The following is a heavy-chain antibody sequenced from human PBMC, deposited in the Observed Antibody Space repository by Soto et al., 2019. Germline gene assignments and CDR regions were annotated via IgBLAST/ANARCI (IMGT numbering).Heavy chain of an antibody. D-gene: IGHD3-22*01. CDR3: ARDLRPYYYDSSGPTFGY. J-gene: IGHJ4*02. CDR2: IIPIFGTA. V-gene: IGHV1-69*13. Sequence: ASVKVSCKASGGTFSSYAISWVRQAPGQGLEWMGGIIPIFGTANYAQKFQGRVTITADESTSTAYMELSSLRSEDTAVYYCARDLRPYYYDSSGPTFGYWGQGTLVTVSS. CDR1: GGTFSSYA.